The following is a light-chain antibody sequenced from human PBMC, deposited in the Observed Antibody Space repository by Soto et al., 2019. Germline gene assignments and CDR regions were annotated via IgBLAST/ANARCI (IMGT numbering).Light chain of an antibody. Sequence: QSVLTQSPSVSGAPGQRVTISCTGGSSSIGAGYDVHWYQHLPGTAPKLLIYGDSNRPSGVPDRFSGSKSGTSASLAITGLQAEDEGDYYCQSYDSSLSGRVVFGGGTKLTVL. J-gene: IGLJ2*01. CDR1: SSSIGAGYD. V-gene: IGLV1-40*01. CDR2: GDS. CDR3: QSYDSSLSGRVV.